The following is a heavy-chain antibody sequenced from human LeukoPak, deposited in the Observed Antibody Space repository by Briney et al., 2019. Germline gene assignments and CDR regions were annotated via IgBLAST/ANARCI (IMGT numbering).Heavy chain of an antibody. Sequence: SETLSLTCAVSGGSISSGGYSWSWIRQPPGKGLEWIGYIYHSGSTYYNPSLKSRVTISIDTSKNQFSLKLDSVTAADTAVYYCARHDSKSSGWFDSWGQGTLVTVSS. D-gene: IGHD6-19*01. J-gene: IGHJ5*01. CDR2: IYHSGST. V-gene: IGHV4-30-2*03. CDR3: ARHDSKSSGWFDS. CDR1: GGSISSGGYS.